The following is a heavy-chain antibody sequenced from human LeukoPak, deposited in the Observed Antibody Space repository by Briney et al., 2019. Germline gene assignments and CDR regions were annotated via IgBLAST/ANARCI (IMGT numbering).Heavy chain of an antibody. CDR3: ARHANAYSSGWFDY. Sequence: SETLSLTCSVSGDSISSSFWNWIRQPPGKGLEWIGYFDYRGSTKYNPSLKGRVTISVDRSRNQFSLKLSSVTAADTAVYYCARHANAYSSGWFDYWGQGTLVTVSS. D-gene: IGHD6-25*01. V-gene: IGHV4-59*08. CDR2: FDYRGST. CDR1: GDSISSSF. J-gene: IGHJ4*02.